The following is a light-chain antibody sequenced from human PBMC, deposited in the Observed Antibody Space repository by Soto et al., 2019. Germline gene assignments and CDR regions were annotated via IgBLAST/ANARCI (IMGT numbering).Light chain of an antibody. J-gene: IGKJ4*01. CDR2: GAS. V-gene: IGKV3D-15*01. CDR1: QSVNIN. CDR3: QQYKDWPPLT. Sequence: EIAMPQSPVTLSASPGERVTLSCRASQSVNINLAWYQQRPGQAPRVLIYGASNRASGIPDRFSGSGSGTDFTLTISSLEPDDFALYYCQQYKDWPPLTFGGGTRVEI.